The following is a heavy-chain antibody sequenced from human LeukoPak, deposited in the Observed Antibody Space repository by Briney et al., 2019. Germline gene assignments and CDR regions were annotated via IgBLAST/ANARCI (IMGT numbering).Heavy chain of an antibody. CDR2: IYYSGST. CDR3: AVVGTILRDFDY. D-gene: IGHD2-15*01. CDR1: GGSISSSSYY. J-gene: IGHJ4*02. Sequence: SSETLSLTCTVSGGSISSSSYYWGWIRQPPGKGLEWIGSIYYSGSTYYSPSLKSRVTISVDTSKNQFSLKLSSVTAADTAVYYCAVVGTILRDFDYWGQGTLVTVSS. V-gene: IGHV4-39*01.